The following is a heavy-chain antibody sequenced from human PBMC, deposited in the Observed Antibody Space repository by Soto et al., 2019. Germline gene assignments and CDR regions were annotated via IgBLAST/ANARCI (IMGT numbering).Heavy chain of an antibody. V-gene: IGHV4-30-4*01. CDR2: IYYSGST. J-gene: IGHJ4*02. D-gene: IGHD3-10*01. CDR3: ARAQGSGFLVS. Sequence: QVQLKESGPGLVKPSQTLSLTCTVSGGSISSGAYYWSWIRQPPGKGLEWIGYIYYSGSTYYNPSLKSRVTISVDTSETQFSLKLSSVTAADTAVYYCARAQGSGFLVSWGQGTLVTVSS. CDR1: GGSISSGAYY.